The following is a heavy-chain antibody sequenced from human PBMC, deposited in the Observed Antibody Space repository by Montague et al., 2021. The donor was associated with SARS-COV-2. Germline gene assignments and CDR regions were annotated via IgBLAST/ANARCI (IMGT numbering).Heavy chain of an antibody. CDR3: ARILVAAAGSPFGP. J-gene: IGHJ5*02. CDR2: IDWDDDK. D-gene: IGHD6-13*01. V-gene: IGHV2-70*11. Sequence: PALVKPTQTLTLTCTFSGFSLSTSGMCVSWIRQPPGKALEWLARIDWDDDKYYSTSLKTRLTISKDTSKYQVVLTMTNMDPVDTATYYCARILVAAAGSPFGPWGQGTLVTVSS. CDR1: GFSLSTSGMC.